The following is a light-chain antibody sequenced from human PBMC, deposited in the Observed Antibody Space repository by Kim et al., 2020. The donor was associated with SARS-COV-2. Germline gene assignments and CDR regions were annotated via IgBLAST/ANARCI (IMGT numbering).Light chain of an antibody. V-gene: IGLV10-54*01. CDR3: SAWDSSLSVLM. J-gene: IGLJ3*02. CDR1: SNNVGNQG. CDR2: RNN. Sequence: QAGLTQPPSVSKGLRQTATLTCTGNSNNVGNQGAAWLQQHQGHPPKLLSYRNNNRPSGISERLSASRSGNTASLTITGLQPEYEADYYCSAWDSSLSVLMFGGGTQLTVL.